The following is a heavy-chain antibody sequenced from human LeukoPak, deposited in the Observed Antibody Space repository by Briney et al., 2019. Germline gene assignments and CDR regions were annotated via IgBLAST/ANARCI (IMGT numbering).Heavy chain of an antibody. V-gene: IGHV3-66*01. J-gene: IGHJ5*02. CDR3: ARTESYNSAAYNPT. D-gene: IGHD2/OR15-2a*01. CDR2: IYNDGRT. CDR1: GFTVSSNY. Sequence: PGGSLRLSCAASGFTVSSNYMSWVRQAPGKGLEWVSNIYNDGRTYYRDSVKGRFTISRDDSENTLYLQMNNLRAEDTAVYYCARTESYNSAAYNPTWGQGTLVTVSS.